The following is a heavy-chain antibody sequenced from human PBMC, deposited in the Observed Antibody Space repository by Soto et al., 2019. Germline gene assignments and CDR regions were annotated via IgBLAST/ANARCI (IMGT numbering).Heavy chain of an antibody. CDR2: IHYSGST. D-gene: IGHD1-1*01. Sequence: SETLSLTCDVSGGSISIGTDYWGWIRQPPGKGLEWIGNIHYSGSTNYNPSLKSRLTISVDTSKNQFSLKLSSVTAADTAVYYCARRYGYSFDYWGQGTLVTVSS. CDR3: ARRYGYSFDY. V-gene: IGHV4-39*01. CDR1: GGSISIGTDY. J-gene: IGHJ4*02.